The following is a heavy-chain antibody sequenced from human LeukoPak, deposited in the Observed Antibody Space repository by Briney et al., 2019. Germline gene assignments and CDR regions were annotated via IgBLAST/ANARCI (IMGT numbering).Heavy chain of an antibody. CDR1: NDSINNYY. V-gene: IGHV4-59*01. J-gene: IGHJ4*02. Sequence: SETLSLTCTVSNDSINNYYWSWIRQPPGKGLEWIGYIYYSGNTNYNPSLKSRVTISLDTSKNQFSLKLSSVTAADTAVYYCARKYNGYGGWIDHWAQGTLVTVSS. CDR3: ARKYNGYGGWIDH. CDR2: IYYSGNT. D-gene: IGHD5-12*01.